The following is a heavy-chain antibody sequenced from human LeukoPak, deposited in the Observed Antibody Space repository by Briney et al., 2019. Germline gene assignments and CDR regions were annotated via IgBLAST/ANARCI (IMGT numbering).Heavy chain of an antibody. D-gene: IGHD5-18*01. J-gene: IGHJ6*02. V-gene: IGHV4-59*08. Sequence: PSETLSLTCTVSGGSISSYYWSWIRQPPGKGLEWIGYIYYSGSTNYNPSLKSRVTISVDTSKNQFSLKLSSVTAADTAVYYCASFVTRYSYGGYYYYGMDVWGQGTTVTVSS. CDR3: ASFVTRYSYGGYYYYGMDV. CDR1: GGSISSYY. CDR2: IYYSGST.